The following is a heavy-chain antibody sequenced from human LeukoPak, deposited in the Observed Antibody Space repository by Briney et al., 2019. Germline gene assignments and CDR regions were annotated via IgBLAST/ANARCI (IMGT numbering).Heavy chain of an antibody. J-gene: IGHJ3*02. CDR1: GLTFDDYG. V-gene: IGHV3-20*04. CDR2: INWNGGST. D-gene: IGHD2/OR15-2a*01. CDR3: ARDSYLNHAFDI. Sequence: GGSLRLSCAASGLTFDDYGMSWVRQAPGKGLEWVSGINWNGGSTGYADSVKGRFTISRDNAKNSLYLQMNSLRAEDTALYYCARDSYLNHAFDIWGQGTMVTVSS.